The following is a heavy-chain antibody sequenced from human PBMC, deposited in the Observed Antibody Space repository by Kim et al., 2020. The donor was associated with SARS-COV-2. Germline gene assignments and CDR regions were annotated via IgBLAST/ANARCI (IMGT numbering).Heavy chain of an antibody. V-gene: IGHV4-31*03. J-gene: IGHJ4*02. CDR1: GGSISSGGYY. CDR3: ARSGGITGTTFSPLDY. D-gene: IGHD1-7*01. Sequence: SETLSLTCTVSGGSISSGGYYWSWIRQHPGKGLEWIGYIYYSGSTYYNPSLKSRVTISVDTSKNQFSLKLSSVTAADTAVYYCARSGGITGTTFSPLDYWGQGTLVTVSS. CDR2: IYYSGST.